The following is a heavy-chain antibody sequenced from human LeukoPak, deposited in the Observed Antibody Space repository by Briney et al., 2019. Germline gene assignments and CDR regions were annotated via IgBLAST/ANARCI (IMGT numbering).Heavy chain of an antibody. Sequence: SVKVSCKASGGTFSSYAISWVRQAPGQGLEWMGGIIPIFGTTNYAQKFQGRVTITADESTSTAYMELSSLRSEDTAVYYCARGGGSYYVFDYWGQGTLVTVSS. CDR1: GGTFSSYA. V-gene: IGHV1-69*13. CDR3: ARGGGSYYVFDY. D-gene: IGHD1-26*01. CDR2: IIPIFGTT. J-gene: IGHJ4*02.